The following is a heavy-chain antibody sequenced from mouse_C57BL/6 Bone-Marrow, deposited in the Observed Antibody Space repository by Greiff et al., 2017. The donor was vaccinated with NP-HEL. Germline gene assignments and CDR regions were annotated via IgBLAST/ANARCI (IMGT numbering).Heavy chain of an antibody. J-gene: IGHJ4*01. CDR1: GYTFTSYW. V-gene: IGHV1-64*01. D-gene: IGHD2-2*01. CDR2: IHPNSGST. Sequence: QVQLQQPGAELVKPGASVKLSCKASGYTFTSYWMHWVKQRPGQGLEWIGMIHPNSGSTNYNEKFKSKATLTVDKSSSTAYMQLSSLTSEDSAVYYCARGLLWLRRRDYYAMDYWGQETSVTVSS. CDR3: ARGLLWLRRRDYYAMDY.